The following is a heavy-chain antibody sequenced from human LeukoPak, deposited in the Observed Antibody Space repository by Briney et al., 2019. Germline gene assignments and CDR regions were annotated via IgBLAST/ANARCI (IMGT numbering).Heavy chain of an antibody. CDR1: GFTFSSYA. CDR2: ISYDGSNK. V-gene: IGHV3-30-3*01. Sequence: PGRSLRLSCAASGFTFSSYAMHWVRKAPGKGLEWVAIISYDGSNKYYADSVKGRFTISRDNSKNTLYLQMNSLRAEDTAVYYCATPVQKEVVVVAANDYWGQGTLVTVSS. CDR3: ATPVQKEVVVVAANDY. J-gene: IGHJ4*02. D-gene: IGHD2-15*01.